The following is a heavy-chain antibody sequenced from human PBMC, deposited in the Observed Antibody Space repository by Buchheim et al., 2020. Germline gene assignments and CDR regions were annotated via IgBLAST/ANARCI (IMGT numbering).Heavy chain of an antibody. V-gene: IGHV2-70*15. Sequence: QVTLRESGPALVKPTQTLTLTCTFSGFSPRSSGMCVSWIRQPPGKALEWLARIDWDDDKYYNTSLKTRLTISKDTSKNQVVLTMTNMDPVDTATYYCARMQYCSSTSCYYFDYWGQGT. CDR1: GFSPRSSGMC. J-gene: IGHJ4*02. D-gene: IGHD2-2*01. CDR3: ARMQYCSSTSCYYFDY. CDR2: IDWDDDK.